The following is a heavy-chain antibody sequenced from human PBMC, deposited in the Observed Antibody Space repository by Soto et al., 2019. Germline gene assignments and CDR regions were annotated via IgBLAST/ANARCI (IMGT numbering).Heavy chain of an antibody. CDR2: IWYDGSNK. CDR1: GFTFSNYG. CDR3: ARGVVTAYYYYSMDV. Sequence: QVQLVESGGGVVQPGRSLRLSCAASGFTFSNYGMHWVRQAPGKGLEWVAVIWYDGSNKYYPDSLKGRFTISRDNSKNTLYLQMSSLRSEDTAVYYCARGVVTAYYYYSMDVWGQGTPVTVS. D-gene: IGHD2-21*02. V-gene: IGHV3-33*01. J-gene: IGHJ6*02.